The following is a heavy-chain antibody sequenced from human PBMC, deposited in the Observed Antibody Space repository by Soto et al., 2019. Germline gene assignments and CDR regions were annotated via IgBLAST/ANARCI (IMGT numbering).Heavy chain of an antibody. CDR3: ARLGYYHSGGPP. D-gene: IGHD3-22*01. J-gene: IGHJ4*02. Sequence: SETLSLTCAVSGGSISSGGYSWSWIRQPPGKGLEWIGYIYHSGSTYYNPSLKSRVTISVDRSKNQFSLKLISVTAADTAVYYCARLGYYHSGGPPWGQGTLVTVSS. CDR2: IYHSGST. V-gene: IGHV4-30-2*01. CDR1: GGSISSGGYS.